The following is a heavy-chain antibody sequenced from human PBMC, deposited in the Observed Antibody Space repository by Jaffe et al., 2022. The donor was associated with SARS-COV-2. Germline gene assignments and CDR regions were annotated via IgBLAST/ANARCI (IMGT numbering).Heavy chain of an antibody. CDR1: GGSLSSSSFY. J-gene: IGHJ6*03. CDR3: VRGHARGSYHMDV. V-gene: IGHV4-39*02. CDR2: SYYSGST. Sequence: QLQLQESGPGLVKPSETLSLSCGVSGGSLSSSSFYWGWIRQSPGKGLEWIGSSYYSGSTYYTYDNPSLKSRVVISVDTSKTRFSLKLSSVTAADTAVYYCVRGHARGSYHMDVWGKGTTVTVSS. D-gene: IGHD3-16*01.